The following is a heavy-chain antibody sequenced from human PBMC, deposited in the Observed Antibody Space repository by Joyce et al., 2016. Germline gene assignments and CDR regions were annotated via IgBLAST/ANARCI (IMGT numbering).Heavy chain of an antibody. J-gene: IGHJ4*02. CDR2: IKPNSGET. Sequence: QVQLVQSGAEVKKPGASVKVSCKASGYTFTGYYVHGVRQAPGQGLEWMGWIKPNSGETNYAQKCQGRVTMTRDTSKSTAYMEMTRLRYDDTAVYYCSRARRMGALPLDFWGQGTLVTVSS. CDR1: GYTFTGYY. CDR3: SRARRMGALPLDF. D-gene: IGHD1-26*01. V-gene: IGHV1-2*02.